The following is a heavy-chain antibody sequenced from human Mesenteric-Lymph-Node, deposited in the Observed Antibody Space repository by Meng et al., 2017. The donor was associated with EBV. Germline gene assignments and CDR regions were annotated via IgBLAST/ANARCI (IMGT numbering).Heavy chain of an antibody. Sequence: QWQRAESGPRLVQPSGTLSRTCAVSRGSISKCDWWSWVRQPPGKGPQWIGEIFHSGGTNHNPSLKSRVTISVDKSKNQFSLKVNSLTAADTAVYYCARITFGGAIGDWGQGTLVTVSS. CDR2: IFHSGGT. CDR3: ARITFGGAIGD. CDR1: RGSISKCDW. V-gene: IGHV4-4*02. D-gene: IGHD3-16*02. J-gene: IGHJ4*02.